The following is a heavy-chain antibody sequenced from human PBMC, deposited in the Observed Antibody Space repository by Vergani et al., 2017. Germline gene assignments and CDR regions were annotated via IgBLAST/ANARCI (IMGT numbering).Heavy chain of an antibody. J-gene: IGHJ6*02. V-gene: IGHV1-2*02. CDR1: GYTFTRHY. D-gene: IGHD3-10*01. CDR2: INPNSGGT. CDR3: AGVRGDDYYNGMDV. Sequence: QVQLVQSGAEVKKPGASVKVSCKASGYTFTRHYMHRVRQAPGQGLEWMGWINPNSGGTNYAQKFQGRVTRTRDTSNSTAYMELSRLRSDDTAVYYGAGVRGDDYYNGMDVWGQGTTVTVSS.